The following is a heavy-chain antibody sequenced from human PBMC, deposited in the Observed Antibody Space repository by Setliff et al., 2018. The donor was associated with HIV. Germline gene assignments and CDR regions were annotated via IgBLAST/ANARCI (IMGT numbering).Heavy chain of an antibody. CDR2: INPKTGDT. V-gene: IGHV1-2*06. J-gene: IGHJ4*02. D-gene: IGHD3-22*01. CDR3: ARDFVYYDSSGLDY. Sequence: ASVKVSCKASGGTFSTYSMHWVRQAPGQGLEWMGRINPKTGDTKYKQKFQGRVTMTRDTSISTAYMELSRLRSDDTAVYYCARDFVYYDSSGLDYWGQGTLVTVSS. CDR1: GGTFSTYS.